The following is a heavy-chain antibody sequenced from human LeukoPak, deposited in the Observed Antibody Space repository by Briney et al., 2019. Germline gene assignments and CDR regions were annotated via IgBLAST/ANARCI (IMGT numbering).Heavy chain of an antibody. CDR1: GFTFSSYS. CDR2: ISSSSSYI. D-gene: IGHD3-3*01. Sequence: GGSLRLSCAASGFTFSSYSMNWVRQAPGKGLEWVSSISSSSSYIYYADSVKGRFTISRDNAKNSLYLQMNGLRAEDTAVYYCARVPFHDFWSGYYGLVDPTYFDYWGQGTLVTVSS. J-gene: IGHJ4*02. V-gene: IGHV3-21*01. CDR3: ARVPFHDFWSGYYGLVDPTYFDY.